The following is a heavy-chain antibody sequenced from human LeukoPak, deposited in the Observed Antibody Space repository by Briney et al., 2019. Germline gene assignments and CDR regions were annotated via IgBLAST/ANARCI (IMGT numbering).Heavy chain of an antibody. Sequence: ASVKVSCKASGYTFTSYDINWVRQATGQGLEWMGWMNPNSGNTGYAQKFQGRVTMTRNTSISTAYRELSSLRPEDTAVYYCARGESYSSGQDYWGQGTLVTVSS. J-gene: IGHJ4*02. CDR1: GYTFTSYD. V-gene: IGHV1-8*01. D-gene: IGHD6-19*01. CDR3: ARGESYSSGQDY. CDR2: MNPNSGNT.